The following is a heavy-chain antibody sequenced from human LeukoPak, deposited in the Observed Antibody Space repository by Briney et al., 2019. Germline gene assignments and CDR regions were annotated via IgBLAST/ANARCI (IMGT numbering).Heavy chain of an antibody. CDR3: ATQGYSSSRPLGVYYYYMDV. CDR2: FDPEDGET. V-gene: IGHV1-24*01. CDR1: GYTLTELS. Sequence: GASVKVSCKVSGYTLTELSMHWVRQAPGKGLEWMGGFDPEDGETIYAQKFQGRVTMTEDTSTDTAYMELSSLRSEDTAVYYCATQGYSSSRPLGVYYYYMDVWGKGTTVTVSS. D-gene: IGHD6-13*01. J-gene: IGHJ6*03.